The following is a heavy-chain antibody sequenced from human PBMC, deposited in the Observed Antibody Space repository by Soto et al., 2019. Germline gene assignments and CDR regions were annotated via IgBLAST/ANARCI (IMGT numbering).Heavy chain of an antibody. D-gene: IGHD4-17*01. J-gene: IGHJ4*02. CDR1: GFTFSDYY. CDR3: ARSPKRPYGDNEDY. CDR2: ISSSSSYT. Sequence: QVQLVESGGGLVKPGGSLRLSCAASGFTFSDYYMSWIRQAPGKGLEWVSYISSSSSYTNYADSVKGRFTISRDNAKNSLYLQMNSLRAEDTAVYYCARSPKRPYGDNEDYWGQGTLVTVSS. V-gene: IGHV3-11*05.